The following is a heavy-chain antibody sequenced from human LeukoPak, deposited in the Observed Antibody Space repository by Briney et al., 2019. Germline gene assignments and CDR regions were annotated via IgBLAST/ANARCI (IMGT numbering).Heavy chain of an antibody. Sequence: GGSLRLSCAASGFTFSGYAMSWVCQAPGKGLEWVSAISDDAGSTYHADSVKGRFTISRDNSKNTLYLQMNSLRADDTAVYYCSLANWGSNDDYWGQGTLVTVSS. D-gene: IGHD7-27*01. J-gene: IGHJ4*02. CDR1: GFTFSGYA. V-gene: IGHV3-23*01. CDR3: SLANWGSNDDY. CDR2: ISDDAGST.